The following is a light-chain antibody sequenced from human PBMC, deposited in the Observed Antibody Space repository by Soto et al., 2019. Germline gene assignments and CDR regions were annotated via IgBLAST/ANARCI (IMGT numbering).Light chain of an antibody. CDR2: DAS. J-gene: IGKJ1*01. CDR1: QSVGSL. V-gene: IGKV3-11*01. Sequence: EIVLTQSPATLSLSPGERATLSCRASQSVGSLLAWYQQRPGQSPSLLIYDASNRATGIPARFSGSGSGTDFTPTISSLEPEDFAVYYCHQRSNWPWTFGPGTKVEIK. CDR3: HQRSNWPWT.